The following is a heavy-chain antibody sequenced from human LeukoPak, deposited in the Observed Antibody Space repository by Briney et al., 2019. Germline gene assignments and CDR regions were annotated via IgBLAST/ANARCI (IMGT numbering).Heavy chain of an antibody. D-gene: IGHD4-23*01. Sequence: ASVKVSCKASGGTFSSYAISWVRQAPGQGLEWMGMIYPRDGSTSYAQKFQGRVTMTRDTSTSTVYMELSSLRSEDTAVYYCARSGPYGGNSETSDAFDIWGQGTMVTVSS. CDR2: IYPRDGST. CDR1: GGTFSSYA. V-gene: IGHV1-46*01. CDR3: ARSGPYGGNSETSDAFDI. J-gene: IGHJ3*02.